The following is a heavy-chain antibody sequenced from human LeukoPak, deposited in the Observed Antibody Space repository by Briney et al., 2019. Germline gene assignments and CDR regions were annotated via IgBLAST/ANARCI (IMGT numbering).Heavy chain of an antibody. CDR3: ARDAGYCSGGSCYYYYGVDV. Sequence: ASVKVSCKASGYTFTSYGISWVRQAPGQGLEWMGWISAYNGNTNYAQKLQGRVTMTTDTSTSTAYMELRSLRSDDTAVYYCARDAGYCSGGSCYYYYGVDVWGQGTTVTVSS. CDR2: ISAYNGNT. V-gene: IGHV1-18*01. J-gene: IGHJ6*02. D-gene: IGHD2-15*01. CDR1: GYTFTSYG.